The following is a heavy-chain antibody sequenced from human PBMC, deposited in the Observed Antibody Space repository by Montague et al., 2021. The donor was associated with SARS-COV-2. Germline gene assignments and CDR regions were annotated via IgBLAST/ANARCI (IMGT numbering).Heavy chain of an antibody. Sequence: SETLSLTCTVSGGSISSSSYYWGWIRQPPGKGLEWIGSIYYSGSTYYNPSLKSRVTISVDTPKNQFSLKLSSVTAADTAVYYCARKEMKYSSIWSTGGNWFDPGGRGTLVTVSS. CDR3: ARKEMKYSSIWSTGGNWFDP. D-gene: IGHD6-13*01. V-gene: IGHV4-39*01. J-gene: IGHJ5*02. CDR1: GGSISSSSYY. CDR2: IYYSGST.